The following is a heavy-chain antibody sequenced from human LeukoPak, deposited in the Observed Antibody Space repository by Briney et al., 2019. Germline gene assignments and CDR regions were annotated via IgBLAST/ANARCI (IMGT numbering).Heavy chain of an antibody. CDR3: ASGPYSYDSSGAFDI. V-gene: IGHV4-59*01. D-gene: IGHD3-22*01. CDR1: GGSISSYY. Sequence: SETLSLTCTVSGGSISSYYWSWIRQPPGKGLEWIGYIYYSGSTNYNPSLKSRVTISVDTSKNQFSLKLSSVTAADTAVYYCASGPYSYDSSGAFDIWGQGTMVTVSS. CDR2: IYYSGST. J-gene: IGHJ3*02.